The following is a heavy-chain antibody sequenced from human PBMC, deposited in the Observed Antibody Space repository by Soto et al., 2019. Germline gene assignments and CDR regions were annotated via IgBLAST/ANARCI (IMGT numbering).Heavy chain of an antibody. CDR2: ISAYNGNT. D-gene: IGHD3-22*01. Sequence: QVQLVQSGAEVKKPGASVKVSCKASGYTFTSYGISWVRQAPGQGLEWMGWISAYNGNTNYAQKLQGRVTMTTDTXTXTXXMELRSLRSDDTAVYYCARDRRYYYDSSGYDAFDIWGQGTMVTVSS. CDR3: ARDRRYYYDSSGYDAFDI. CDR1: GYTFTSYG. J-gene: IGHJ3*02. V-gene: IGHV1-18*01.